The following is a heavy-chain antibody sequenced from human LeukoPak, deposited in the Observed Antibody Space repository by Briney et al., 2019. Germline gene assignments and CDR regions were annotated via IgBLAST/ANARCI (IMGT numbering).Heavy chain of an antibody. D-gene: IGHD5-12*01. V-gene: IGHV3-49*03. J-gene: IGHJ5*02. CDR1: AFTFGDYA. CDR3: TRASSGYVYQNWFDP. Sequence: PGGSLRLSCTASAFTFGDYAMSWFRQAPGKGLGWVVFIRSKAYGGTTEYAASVKGRFTISRDDSKSIAYLQMNSLKTEDTAVYYCTRASSGYVYQNWFDPWGQGTLVTVSS. CDR2: IRSKAYGGTT.